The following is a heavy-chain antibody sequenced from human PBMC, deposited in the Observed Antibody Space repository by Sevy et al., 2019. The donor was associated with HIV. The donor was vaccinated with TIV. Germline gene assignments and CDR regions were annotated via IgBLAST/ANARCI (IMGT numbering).Heavy chain of an antibody. Sequence: GGSLRLSCAASGFTFDSYAMHWVRQVAGKGLEWVSTISGSGYATYYADSVKGRFIISRDTSRKPLYLQMNGLRVEDSAVYFCAKVGVTVFGVVVTFDSWGQGTLVTVSS. J-gene: IGHJ4*02. D-gene: IGHD3-3*01. CDR3: AKVGVTVFGVVVTFDS. CDR2: ISGSGYAT. CDR1: GFTFDSYA. V-gene: IGHV3-23*01.